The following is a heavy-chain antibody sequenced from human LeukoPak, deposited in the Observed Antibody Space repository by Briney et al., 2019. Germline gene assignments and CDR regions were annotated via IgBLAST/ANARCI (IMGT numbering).Heavy chain of an antibody. J-gene: IGHJ6*03. D-gene: IGHD6-13*01. CDR3: ATPAAGTIRPYYYYMDV. Sequence: SVKVSCKASGGTFSSYAISWVRQAPGQGLEWMGGIIPIFGTANYAQKFQGRVTITADESTSTAYMELSSPRSEDTAVYYCATPAAGTIRPYYYYMDVWGKGTTVTISS. CDR1: GGTFSSYA. V-gene: IGHV1-69*13. CDR2: IIPIFGTA.